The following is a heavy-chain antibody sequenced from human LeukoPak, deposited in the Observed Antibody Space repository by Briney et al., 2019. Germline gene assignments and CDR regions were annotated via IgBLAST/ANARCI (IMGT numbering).Heavy chain of an antibody. CDR1: GYTFTSYG. V-gene: IGHV1-18*01. CDR2: ISAYNGNT. CDR3: ARGDVYGPAFRSSSGLVDY. J-gene: IGHJ4*02. D-gene: IGHD3-22*01. Sequence: ASVKVSCKASGYTFTSYGISWVRQAPGQGLEWMGWISAYNGNTNYAQKLQGRVTMTTDTSTSTAYMELRSLRSDDTAVYYCARGDVYGPAFRSSSGLVDYWGQGTLVTVSS.